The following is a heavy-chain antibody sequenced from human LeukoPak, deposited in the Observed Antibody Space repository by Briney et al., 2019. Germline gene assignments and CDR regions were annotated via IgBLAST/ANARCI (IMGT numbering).Heavy chain of an antibody. CDR2: IIPMLTIT. D-gene: IGHD4-17*01. Sequence: SVKVSCKTSGDTFSNYAISWVRQAPGQGLEWMGRIIPMLTITNYAQKFQGRLTIVADKVTSAGHMELSSLRSEDTAVYYCVREGSTATSLGYWGQGTLVTVSS. CDR3: VREGSTATSLGY. V-gene: IGHV1-69*04. J-gene: IGHJ4*02. CDR1: GDTFSNYA.